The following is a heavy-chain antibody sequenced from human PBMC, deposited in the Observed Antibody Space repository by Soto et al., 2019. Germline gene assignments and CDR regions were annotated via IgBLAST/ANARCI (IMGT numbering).Heavy chain of an antibody. Sequence: GASVKVSCKASGYTFTSYEINWVRQATGQGLEWMGWMNPNSGNTGYAQKFQGRVTMTRNTSISTAYMELSSLRSEDTAVYYCARGLRSKRQYSSFWGQGTLVTVSS. CDR3: ARGLRSKRQYSSF. J-gene: IGHJ4*02. D-gene: IGHD6-6*01. CDR2: MNPNSGNT. V-gene: IGHV1-8*01. CDR1: GYTFTSYE.